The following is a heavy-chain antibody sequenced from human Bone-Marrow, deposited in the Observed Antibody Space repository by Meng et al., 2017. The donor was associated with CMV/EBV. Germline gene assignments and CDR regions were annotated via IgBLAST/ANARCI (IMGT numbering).Heavy chain of an antibody. CDR3: VRAEGSLYYYYGMDV. Sequence: SETLSLTCVVYGGSFSGYYWSWIRQPPGKGLEWIGEINHRGGTNYNSSLKSRVIISVDKSKNQFFLRLNSVIAADTAVYYCVRAEGSLYYYYGMDVWGQGTTVTVSS. V-gene: IGHV4-34*01. J-gene: IGHJ6*02. CDR2: INHRGGT. CDR1: GGSFSGYY.